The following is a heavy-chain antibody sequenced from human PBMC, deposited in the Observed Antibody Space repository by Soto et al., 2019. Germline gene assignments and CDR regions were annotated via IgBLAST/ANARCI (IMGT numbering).Heavy chain of an antibody. CDR3: ARGLYGSGSYYWYYYYGMDV. CDR1: GGSFSGYY. D-gene: IGHD3-10*01. V-gene: IGHV4-34*01. Sequence: PSETLSLTCAVYGGSFSGYYWSWIRQPPGKGLEWIGEINHSGSTNYNPSLKSRVTISVDTSKNQFSLKLSSVTAADTAVYYCARGLYGSGSYYWYYYYGMDVWGQGTTVTV. J-gene: IGHJ6*02. CDR2: INHSGST.